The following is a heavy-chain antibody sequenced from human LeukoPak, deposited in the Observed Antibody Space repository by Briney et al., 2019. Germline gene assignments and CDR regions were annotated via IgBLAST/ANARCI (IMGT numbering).Heavy chain of an antibody. D-gene: IGHD5-24*01. Sequence: PGGSLRLSCAASGFTFSSSSMNWVRQAPGKGLEWVSYISSSSSTMYYADSVKGRFTISRDNAKNSLYLQMNSLRAEDTAVYYCARDRGRDGYNFDYWGQGTLVTASS. J-gene: IGHJ4*02. CDR1: GFTFSSSS. CDR2: ISSSSSTM. V-gene: IGHV3-48*01. CDR3: ARDRGRDGYNFDY.